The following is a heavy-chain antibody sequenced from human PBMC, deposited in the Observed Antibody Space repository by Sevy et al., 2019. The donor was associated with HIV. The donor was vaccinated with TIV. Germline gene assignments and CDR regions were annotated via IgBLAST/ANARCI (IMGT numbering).Heavy chain of an antibody. Sequence: GGSLRLSCAASGFTFNSYSMHWIRQAPGKGLEWVATISFDGNNRHYADSVKGRFTISRDNSKNTLYLQVKSLRTEDTAVYYCARDQHDYAGNLRTGWFDPWGQGTLVTVSS. CDR1: GFTFNSYS. CDR2: ISFDGNNR. V-gene: IGHV3-30-3*01. J-gene: IGHJ5*02. D-gene: IGHD4-17*01. CDR3: ARDQHDYAGNLRTGWFDP.